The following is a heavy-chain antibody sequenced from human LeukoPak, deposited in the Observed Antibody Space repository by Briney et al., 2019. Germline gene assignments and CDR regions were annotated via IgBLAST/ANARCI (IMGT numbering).Heavy chain of an antibody. V-gene: IGHV3-23*01. CDR1: GFTFGGYA. D-gene: IGHD6-19*01. J-gene: IGHJ4*02. CDR2: ISGSGDGR. CDR3: AKDLYTVPGACDH. Sequence: PGGSLRLSCAASGFTFGGYAMNWVRQAPGKGLEWVSGISGSGDGRYYTDSVKGRFTISRDISRTTVYLQMNSLTVEDTAIYYCAKDLYTVPGACDHWGQGTLVTVSS.